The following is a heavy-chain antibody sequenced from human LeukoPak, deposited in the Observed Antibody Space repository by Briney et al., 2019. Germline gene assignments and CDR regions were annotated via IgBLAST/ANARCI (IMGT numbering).Heavy chain of an antibody. CDR2: IYSSGST. Sequence: PSETLSLTCTVSGVPITSGGYYWRWIRQHPGKGLEWLGCIYSSGSTYYNPSLKSRLTISLDTSKNHFSLRLTSVTAADTAVYYCARGPVRDYSNYWGQGTLVTVSS. CDR3: ARGPVRDYSNY. D-gene: IGHD4-11*01. V-gene: IGHV4-31*03. CDR1: GVPITSGGYY. J-gene: IGHJ4*02.